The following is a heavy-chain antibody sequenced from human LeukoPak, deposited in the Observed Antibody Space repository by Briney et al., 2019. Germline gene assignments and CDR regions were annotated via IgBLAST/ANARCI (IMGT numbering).Heavy chain of an antibody. D-gene: IGHD3-22*01. Sequence: SETLSLTCTVSGGSISSSSYSWGWIRQPPGKGLEWIGSMHHSGSTYYNPSLKSRVSISVDTSKKQLSLKLNSVTAADTAVYYCACAPYYWVSDYWGQGTLVTVSS. CDR1: GGSISSSSYS. CDR3: ACAPYYWVSDY. V-gene: IGHV4-39*01. CDR2: MHHSGST. J-gene: IGHJ4*02.